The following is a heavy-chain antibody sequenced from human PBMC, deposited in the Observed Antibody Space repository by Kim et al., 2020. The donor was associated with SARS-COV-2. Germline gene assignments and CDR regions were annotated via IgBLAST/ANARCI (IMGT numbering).Heavy chain of an antibody. D-gene: IGHD2-21*01. Sequence: SVKVSCKASGGTFSSYAISWVRQAPGQGLEWMGGIIPIFGTANYAQKFQGRVTITADKSTSTAYMELSSLRSEDTAVYYCASSYLLNAQYYYYGMDVWGQGTTVTVSS. CDR2: IIPIFGTA. CDR1: GGTFSSYA. V-gene: IGHV1-69*06. J-gene: IGHJ6*02. CDR3: ASSYLLNAQYYYYGMDV.